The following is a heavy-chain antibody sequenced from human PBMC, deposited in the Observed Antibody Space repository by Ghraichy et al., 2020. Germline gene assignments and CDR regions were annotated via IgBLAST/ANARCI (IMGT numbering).Heavy chain of an antibody. D-gene: IGHD5-18*01. CDR1: GGSFSGYY. CDR2: INHSGST. Sequence: SQTLSLTCAVYGGSFSGYYWSWIRQPPGKGLEWIGEINHSGSTNYNPSLKSRVTISVDTSKNQFSLKLSSVTAADTAVYYCARGIGYSYILVDYWGQGTLVTVSS. CDR3: ARGIGYSYILVDY. V-gene: IGHV4-34*01. J-gene: IGHJ4*02.